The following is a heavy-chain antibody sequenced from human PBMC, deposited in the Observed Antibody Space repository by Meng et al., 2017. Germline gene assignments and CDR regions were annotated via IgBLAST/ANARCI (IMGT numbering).Heavy chain of an antibody. J-gene: IGHJ4*02. CDR1: GGSVSSGSYY. Sequence: SETLSLTCTVSGGSVSSGSYYWSWIRQPPGKGLEWIGYIYYSGSTNYNPSLKSRATISVDTSKNQFSLKLSSVTAADTAVYYCARDKFDPPYYFDYWGQGTLVTVSS. V-gene: IGHV4-61*01. D-gene: IGHD3-10*01. CDR3: ARDKFDPPYYFDY. CDR2: IYYSGST.